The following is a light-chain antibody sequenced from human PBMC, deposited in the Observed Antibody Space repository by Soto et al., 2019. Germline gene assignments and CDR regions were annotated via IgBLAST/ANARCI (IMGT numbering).Light chain of an antibody. J-gene: IGKJ4*01. Sequence: EIVMTQSPATLSVSPGERATLSCRASQSISNNLAWYQQKPGQAPRLLIYGASTRATGVPARFSGSGSGTELTLTISSRQSEDSAVYSCQHYNDLPLTFGGGTKVEIK. CDR2: GAS. V-gene: IGKV3-15*01. CDR3: QHYNDLPLT. CDR1: QSISNN.